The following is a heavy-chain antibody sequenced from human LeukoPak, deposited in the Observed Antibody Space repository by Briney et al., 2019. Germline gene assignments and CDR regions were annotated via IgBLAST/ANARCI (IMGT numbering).Heavy chain of an antibody. J-gene: IGHJ4*02. CDR3: ARGGSSWYYEDY. V-gene: IGHV1-18*01. Sequence: ASVKVSRKASGYTFTSYGISWVRQAPGQGLEGIGWISAYNGNTNYAQKLQGRVTMTTDTSTSTAYMELRSLRSDDTAVYYCARGGSSWYYEDYWGQGTLVTVSS. CDR2: ISAYNGNT. CDR1: GYTFTSYG. D-gene: IGHD6-13*01.